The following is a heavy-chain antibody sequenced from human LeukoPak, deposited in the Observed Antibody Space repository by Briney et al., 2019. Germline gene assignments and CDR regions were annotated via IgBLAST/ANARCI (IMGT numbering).Heavy chain of an antibody. J-gene: IGHJ4*02. D-gene: IGHD3-3*01. V-gene: IGHV3-23*01. Sequence: AGGSLRLSCVASGFKFSSYAMSWVRQAPGKGLDWVSGISGGGGNINYADSVKGRFAISRDNSRNTLYLQLNSLRAEDTAVYYCAKANDFWSASYKDFFDSRGQGALVTVSS. CDR2: ISGGGGNI. CDR1: GFKFSSYA. CDR3: AKANDFWSASYKDFFDS.